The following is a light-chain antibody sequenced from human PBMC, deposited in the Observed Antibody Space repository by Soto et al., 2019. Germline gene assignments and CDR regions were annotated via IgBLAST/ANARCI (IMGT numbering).Light chain of an antibody. CDR2: EGN. CDR3: CSYAGYSSFV. Sequence: SALTQPASVSGSPGQSITISCTGTSSDLGGYNLVSWYQQFPGKAPKLMISEGNKRPSGVSNRFSGSKSGNTASLTISGLQAEDEADYYCCSYAGYSSFVFGTGTKVTVL. J-gene: IGLJ1*01. V-gene: IGLV2-23*03. CDR1: SSDLGGYNL.